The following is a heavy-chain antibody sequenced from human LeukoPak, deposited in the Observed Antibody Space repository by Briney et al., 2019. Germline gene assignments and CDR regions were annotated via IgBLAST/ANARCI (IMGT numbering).Heavy chain of an antibody. CDR2: IYYSGST. CDR3: ARRGGFITWEYFDY. J-gene: IGHJ4*02. Sequence: SETLSLTCTVSGGSISSYYWSWIRQPPGKGLEWIGYIYYSGSTNYNPSLKSRVTISVDTSKNQFSLKLSSVTAADTAVYYCARRGGFITWEYFDYWGQGTLVTVSS. D-gene: IGHD1-14*01. V-gene: IGHV4-59*01. CDR1: GGSISSYY.